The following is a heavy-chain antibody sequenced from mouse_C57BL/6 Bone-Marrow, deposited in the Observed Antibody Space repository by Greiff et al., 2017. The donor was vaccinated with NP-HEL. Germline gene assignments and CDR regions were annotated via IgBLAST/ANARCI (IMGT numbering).Heavy chain of an antibody. V-gene: IGHV5-12*01. CDR3: ARHGPKAWFAY. Sequence: EVKLMESGGGLVQPGGSLKLSCAASGFTFSDYYMYWVRQTPEKRLEWVAYISNGGGSTYYPDTVKGRFTISRDNAKNTLYLQMSRLKSEDTAMYYCARHGPKAWFAYWGQGTLVTVSA. CDR2: ISNGGGST. CDR1: GFTFSDYY. J-gene: IGHJ3*01.